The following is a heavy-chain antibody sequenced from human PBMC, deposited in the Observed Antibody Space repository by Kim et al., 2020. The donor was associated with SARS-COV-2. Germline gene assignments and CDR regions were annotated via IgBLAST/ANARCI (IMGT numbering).Heavy chain of an antibody. CDR3: ASGVVTLGTFDM. CDR1: GFTVSSNY. CDR2: IYSGGST. D-gene: IGHD3-3*01. J-gene: IGHJ3*02. Sequence: GGSLRLSCAASGFTVSSNYMSWVRQAPGKGLDRISVIYSGGSTYYADSVKGRFTISRHNSKNTLYHQMNSLRAEDTAVYYCASGVVTLGTFDMWGQGTMVTVS. V-gene: IGHV3-53*04.